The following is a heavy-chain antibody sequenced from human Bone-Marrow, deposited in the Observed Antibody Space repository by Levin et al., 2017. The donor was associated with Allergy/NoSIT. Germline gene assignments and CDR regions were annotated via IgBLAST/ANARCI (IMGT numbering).Heavy chain of an antibody. D-gene: IGHD6-13*01. J-gene: IGHJ6*02. V-gene: IGHV1-2*02. CDR3: ARERLIAAAAPGYYYYGMDV. Sequence: ASVKVSCKASGYTFTGYYMHWVRQAPGQGLEWMGWINPNSGGTNYAQKFQGRVTMTRDTSISTAYMELSRLRSDDTAVYYCARERLIAAAAPGYYYYGMDVWGQGTTVTVSS. CDR1: GYTFTGYY. CDR2: INPNSGGT.